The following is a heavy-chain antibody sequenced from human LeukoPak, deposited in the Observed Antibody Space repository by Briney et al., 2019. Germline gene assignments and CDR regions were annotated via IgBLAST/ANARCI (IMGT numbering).Heavy chain of an antibody. CDR1: GGSISSSSYY. CDR3: ARMLSSGYYYYYYYYYMDV. CDR2: IYYSGST. V-gene: IGHV4-61*05. J-gene: IGHJ6*03. Sequence: SETLSLTCTVSGGSISSSSYYWGWIRQPPGKGLEWIGYIYYSGSTNYNPSLKSRVTISVDTSKNQFSLKLSSVTAADTAVYYCARMLSSGYYYYYYYYYMDVWGKGTTVTVSS. D-gene: IGHD3-22*01.